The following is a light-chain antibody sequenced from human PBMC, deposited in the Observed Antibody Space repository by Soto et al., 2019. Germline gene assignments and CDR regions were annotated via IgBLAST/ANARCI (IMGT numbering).Light chain of an antibody. CDR3: LSKTSTTSYV. CDR2: EVR. CDR1: TSDVGGYNY. V-gene: IGLV2-14*01. J-gene: IGLJ1*01. Sequence: HCSLSQPASVSWSPGDSITISCTGTTSDVGGYNYVSWCHQHPGKVPKLLIHEVRNRPSGVSNRYSGSKSGNPAPLTISGLQAGEEADYYCLSKTSTTSYVSGTRTKVTVL.